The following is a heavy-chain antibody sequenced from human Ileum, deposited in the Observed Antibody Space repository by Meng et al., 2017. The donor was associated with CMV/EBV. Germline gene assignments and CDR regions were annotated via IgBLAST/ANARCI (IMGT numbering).Heavy chain of an antibody. CDR3: ARGRVSYSSSSALAF. J-gene: IGHJ4*02. CDR2: SNPYNGNT. Sequence: ASAKVSCKASGYNFKSYVITWVRRAPGQGREGMGWSNPYNGNTNYAQKSQGRVTLTTDTSTSTALMEVRSLRSDDTAVYYCARGRVSYSSSSALAFWGQGTLVTVSS. V-gene: IGHV1-18*01. CDR1: GYNFKSYV. D-gene: IGHD6-6*01.